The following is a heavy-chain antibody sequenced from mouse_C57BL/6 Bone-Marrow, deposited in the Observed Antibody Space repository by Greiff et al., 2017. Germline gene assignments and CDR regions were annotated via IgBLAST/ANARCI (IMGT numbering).Heavy chain of an antibody. CDR1: GYAFSSSW. Sequence: VQLQQSGPELVKPGASVKISCKASGYAFSSSWMNWVKQRPEQGLEWIGWIDPENGDTEYASKFQGKATITADTSSNTAYLQLSSLTSEDTAVYYCTTALWIAYDAMDDWGQGTSVTVSS. CDR3: TTALWIAYDAMDD. CDR2: IDPENGDT. D-gene: IGHD1-1*02. V-gene: IGHV14-4*01. J-gene: IGHJ4*01.